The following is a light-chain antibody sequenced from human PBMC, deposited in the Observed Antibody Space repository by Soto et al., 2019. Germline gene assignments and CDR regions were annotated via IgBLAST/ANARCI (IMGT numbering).Light chain of an antibody. CDR2: LEGSGSY. V-gene: IGLV4-60*02. CDR1: SGHSSYI. J-gene: IGLJ3*02. Sequence: QSVLTQSSSASASLGSSVKLTCTLSSGHSSYIIAWHQQQPGKAPRYLMKLEGSGSYNQGSGVPDRFSGSSSGADRYLTISNRQVEDEADYYCETWDSNTHTVFGGGTKLTVL. CDR3: ETWDSNTHTV.